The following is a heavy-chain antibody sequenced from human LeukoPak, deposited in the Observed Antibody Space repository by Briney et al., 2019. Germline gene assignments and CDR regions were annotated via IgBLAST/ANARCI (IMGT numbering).Heavy chain of an antibody. Sequence: GGSLRLSCAASGFTFSSFGMHWVRHAPGKGLEWVTVTSYDGNEKYYADSVKGRFTISRDNSKNTVYLQMNSLRAEDTAVYYCATGGTRAATGRMGFWGQGTLVTVSS. CDR3: ATGGTRAATGRMGF. CDR1: GFTFSSFG. D-gene: IGHD6-25*01. CDR2: TSYDGNEK. J-gene: IGHJ4*02. V-gene: IGHV3-30*03.